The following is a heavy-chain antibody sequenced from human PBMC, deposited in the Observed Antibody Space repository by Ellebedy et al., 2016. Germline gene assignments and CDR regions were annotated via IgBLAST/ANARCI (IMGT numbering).Heavy chain of an antibody. J-gene: IGHJ4*02. D-gene: IGHD2-2*01. CDR2: INAGNGNT. CDR3: ARDVAPLGIVVVRGYFDY. Sequence: ASVKVSXXASGYTFTSYAMHWVRQAPGQRLEWMGWINAGNGNTKYSQKFQGRVTITRDTSVSTAYMELSSLRSEDTAVYYCARDVAPLGIVVVRGYFDYWGQGTLVTVSS. CDR1: GYTFTSYA. V-gene: IGHV1-3*01.